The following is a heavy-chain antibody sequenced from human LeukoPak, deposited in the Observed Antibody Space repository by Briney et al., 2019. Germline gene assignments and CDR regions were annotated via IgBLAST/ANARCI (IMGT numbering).Heavy chain of an antibody. V-gene: IGHV4-59*01. D-gene: IGHD6-13*01. CDR3: AREGSSSWTNWFDP. J-gene: IGHJ5*02. CDR1: GVSIRSYY. CDR2: IYYSGNT. Sequence: SETLSLTCTVSGVSIRSYYWSWIRQPPGKGLEWIGYIYYSGNTNYNPSLKSRVTISVDTSKNQFSLKLSSVTAADTAVYYCAREGSSSWTNWFDPWGQGTLVIVSS.